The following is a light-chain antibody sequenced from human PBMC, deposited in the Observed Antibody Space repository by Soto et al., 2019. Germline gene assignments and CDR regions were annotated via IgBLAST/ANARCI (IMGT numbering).Light chain of an antibody. CDR2: GAS. CDR1: QTVSSSY. Sequence: EIVLTQSPGTLSLSPGERATLSCRASQTVSSSYLAWYQQKPGQAPRLLIYGASIRATGTPDRFSGSGSGTEFTLSISRLEPEDFAVYYCQRYGGSLITLGQGTRLDI. V-gene: IGKV3-20*01. J-gene: IGKJ5*01. CDR3: QRYGGSLIT.